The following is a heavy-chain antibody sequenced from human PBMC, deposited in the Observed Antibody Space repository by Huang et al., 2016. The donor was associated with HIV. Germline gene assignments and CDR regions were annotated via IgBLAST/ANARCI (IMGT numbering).Heavy chain of an antibody. V-gene: IGHV3-30*18. CDR1: GFKFRGFG. Sequence: QMHLVESGGGVVQPGGSLRIPCAASGFKFRGFGMHRVRQALGKVLEWLAVISYGGRSHFSTDAVKGRFTIPRDNSDNTLSRHMKGLRPDDTAVDYCAKESRWFSDFDQWGQGVLVSVSS. CDR2: ISYGGRSH. CDR3: AKESRWFSDFDQ. J-gene: IGHJ4*02. D-gene: IGHD2-15*01.